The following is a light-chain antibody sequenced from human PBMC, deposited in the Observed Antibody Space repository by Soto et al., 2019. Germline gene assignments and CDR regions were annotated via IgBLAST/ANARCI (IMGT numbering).Light chain of an antibody. CDR2: AAS. Sequence: IQMTQSPSSLSASVGDRVTISCRASQSISSSLNWYQQKPGKAPKVLIYAASSLQSGVPSRFSGSGSGTDFPLTISSLQPEDFATYYCQQSYSTPWTFGQRTKVELK. CDR1: QSISSS. J-gene: IGKJ1*01. V-gene: IGKV1-39*01. CDR3: QQSYSTPWT.